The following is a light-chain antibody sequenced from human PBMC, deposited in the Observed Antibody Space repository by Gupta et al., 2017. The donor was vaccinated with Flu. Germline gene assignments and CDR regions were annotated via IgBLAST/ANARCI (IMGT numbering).Light chain of an antibody. CDR3: QKYDSAPRT. V-gene: IGKV1-27*01. J-gene: IGKJ1*01. CDR2: SAS. CDR1: QGISDY. Sequence: IQLTQSPLSLSASVGDRVTITCRASQGISDYLAWYQQKPGKVPELLIYSASALQSGVPSLFSGSGSGTDFTLTISSLHPEDVATYYCQKYDSAPRTFRQETKVEIK.